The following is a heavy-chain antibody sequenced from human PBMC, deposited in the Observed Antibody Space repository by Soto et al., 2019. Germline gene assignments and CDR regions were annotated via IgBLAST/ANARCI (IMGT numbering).Heavy chain of an antibody. CDR3: ARTYYYGSGSGTNFDY. CDR2: ISSNGDST. V-gene: IGHV3-64*01. D-gene: IGHD3-10*01. J-gene: IGHJ4*02. Sequence: EVQLVESGGGLVQPGGSLRLSCAASGFSFSSYAMHWVHQAPGKGLQYVSAISSNGDSTYYATSVKGRFTISRDNSKNTLFLQMGSLRAEDMGVYYCARTYYYGSGSGTNFDYWGQGTLVTVSS. CDR1: GFSFSSYA.